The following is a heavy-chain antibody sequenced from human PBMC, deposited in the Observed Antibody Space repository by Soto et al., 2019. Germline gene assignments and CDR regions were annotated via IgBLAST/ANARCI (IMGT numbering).Heavy chain of an antibody. D-gene: IGHD2-15*01. J-gene: IGHJ6*02. CDR2: IIPISGTT. CDR3: ARGYCSGGNCYSGMDV. CDR1: GGTFSTHA. Sequence: QVQLVQSGAEVKKPGSSVKVSCKASGGTFSTHAIIWVRQAPGHGLEWMGGIIPISGTTYYTQKFQGRVTITADEPTSTAFMELSSRKSDDTAVFYCARGYCSGGNCYSGMDVWGQGTMVTVSS. V-gene: IGHV1-69*01.